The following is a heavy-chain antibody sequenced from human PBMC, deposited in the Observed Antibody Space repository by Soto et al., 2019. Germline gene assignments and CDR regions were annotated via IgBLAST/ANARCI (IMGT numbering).Heavy chain of an antibody. D-gene: IGHD4-17*01. CDR3: AKAHYGDYERGFDY. CDR2: ISGSGGST. CDR1: GFTFSSNA. Sequence: GGSLRLSCAASGFTFSSNAMSWVRQAPGKGLEWVSAISGSGGSTYYADSVKGRFTISRDNSKNTLYLQMNSLRAEDTAVYYCAKAHYGDYERGFDYWGQGTLVTVSS. V-gene: IGHV3-23*01. J-gene: IGHJ4*02.